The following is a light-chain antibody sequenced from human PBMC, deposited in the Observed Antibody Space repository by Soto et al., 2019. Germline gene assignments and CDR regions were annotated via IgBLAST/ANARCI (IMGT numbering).Light chain of an antibody. CDR1: QTITRY. Sequence: DIQLTQYPSSLSASVGDRVTITCRASQTITRYLNWYQRKPGKAPIPLISSISSLRGGVPSRFSGSGSGTDFTLTISSLQPEDFASYYCQQSDTIPLTFGGGTKVDIK. J-gene: IGKJ4*01. CDR3: QQSDTIPLT. CDR2: SIS. V-gene: IGKV1-39*01.